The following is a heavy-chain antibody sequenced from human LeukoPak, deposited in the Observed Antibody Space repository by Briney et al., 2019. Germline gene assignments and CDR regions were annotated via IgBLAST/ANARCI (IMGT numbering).Heavy chain of an antibody. CDR3: ARDRNLYSGSFAS. V-gene: IGHV1-2*06. Sequence: ASVKVSCKASGYTFSGDYMHWVRQAPGQGLEWMGRINPNSGGTNYAQKFQGRVTMTRDTSITTAYMELSWLTSDDTAVYYCARDRNLYSGSFASWGQGTLDTVSS. D-gene: IGHD1-26*01. CDR1: GYTFSGDY. J-gene: IGHJ4*02. CDR2: INPNSGGT.